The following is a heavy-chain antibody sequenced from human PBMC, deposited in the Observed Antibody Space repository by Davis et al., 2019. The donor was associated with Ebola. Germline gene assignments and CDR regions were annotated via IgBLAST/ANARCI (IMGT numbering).Heavy chain of an antibody. Sequence: GESLKISCAASGFTFSGSAMHWVRQASGKGLEWVGRIGSKANSYATAYAASVKGRFTISRDDSKNTAYLQMNSLKTEDTAVYYCHYGGAFDIWGQGTMVTVSS. V-gene: IGHV3-73*01. J-gene: IGHJ3*02. CDR2: IGSKANSYAT. CDR3: HYGGAFDI. CDR1: GFTFSGSA. D-gene: IGHD4-17*01.